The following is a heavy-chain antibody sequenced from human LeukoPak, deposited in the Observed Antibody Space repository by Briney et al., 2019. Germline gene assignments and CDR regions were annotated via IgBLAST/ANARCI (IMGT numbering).Heavy chain of an antibody. CDR3: ARLQSGAYGMDA. D-gene: IGHD3-10*01. CDR2: IIPILGIA. V-gene: IGHV1-69*02. J-gene: IGHJ6*02. Sequence: ASVKVSCKASGGTFSSYTISWVRQAPGQGLEWMGRIIPILGIANYAQKFQGRVTITADKSTSTAYMELSSLRSEDTAVYYCARLQSGAYGMDAWGQGTTVTVSS. CDR1: GGTFSSYT.